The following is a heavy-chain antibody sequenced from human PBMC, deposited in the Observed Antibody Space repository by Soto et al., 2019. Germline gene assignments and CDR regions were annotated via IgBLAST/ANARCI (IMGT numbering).Heavy chain of an antibody. V-gene: IGHV4-34*01. D-gene: IGHD5-12*01. CDR1: GGSLSGYY. CDR3: ARRHEGFVATH. J-gene: IGHJ4*02. Sequence: QVQLQQWGAGLLKPSETLSLNCAVTGGSLSGYYWSWIRKPPGKGLEWMWEVKDGGHTNYSPSPRGRFTISSGTSNTQFTLRLNSATAADTGVDYCARRHEGFVATHWDQGSLVTVSS. CDR2: VKDGGHT.